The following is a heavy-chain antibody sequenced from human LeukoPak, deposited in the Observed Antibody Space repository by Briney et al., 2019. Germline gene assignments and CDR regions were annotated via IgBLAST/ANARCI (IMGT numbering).Heavy chain of an antibody. Sequence: GGSLRLSCRASRFSFGDYDMHWVRQAPGKGLEWVAVISYDGSRKHYGDSVRGRFSISRDNSESTLFLQMNSLTTDDTSVYFCAKYAYNWNAPDGFDMWGQGTMVIVSS. CDR2: ISYDGSRK. CDR3: AKYAYNWNAPDGFDM. CDR1: RFSFGDYD. V-gene: IGHV3-30*18. J-gene: IGHJ3*02. D-gene: IGHD1-1*01.